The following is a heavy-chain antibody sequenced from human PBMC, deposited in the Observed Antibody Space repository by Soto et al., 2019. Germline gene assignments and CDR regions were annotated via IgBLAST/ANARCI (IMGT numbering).Heavy chain of an antibody. CDR2: ISWNSGSI. CDR3: SNGECAHPGALSFDH. V-gene: IGHV3-9*01. J-gene: IGHJ4*02. Sequence: GGSLRLSCAASGFTFDDYAMHWVRQAPGKGLEWVSGISWNSGSIGYADSVKGRFTISRDNAKNSLYLQMNSLRAEDTALYYISNGECAHPGALSFDHWGQGTLVTVSS. CDR1: GFTFDDYA. D-gene: IGHD2-21*01.